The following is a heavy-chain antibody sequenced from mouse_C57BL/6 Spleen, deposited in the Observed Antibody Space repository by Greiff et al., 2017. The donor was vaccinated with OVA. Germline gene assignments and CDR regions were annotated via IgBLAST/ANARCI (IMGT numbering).Heavy chain of an antibody. Sequence: VQLQESGAELVRPGASFNLSCKASGYTFTDSYINWVKQRPGQGLEWIARIYPGSGNTYYNEKFKGKATLTAEKSSSTAYMQLSSLTSEDSAVYFCARGANWDDAMDYWGQGTSVTVSS. J-gene: IGHJ4*01. CDR2: IYPGSGNT. CDR1: GYTFTDSY. CDR3: ARGANWDDAMDY. D-gene: IGHD4-1*01. V-gene: IGHV1-76*01.